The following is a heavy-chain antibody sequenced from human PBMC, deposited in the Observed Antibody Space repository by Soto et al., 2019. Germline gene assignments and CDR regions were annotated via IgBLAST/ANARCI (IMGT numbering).Heavy chain of an antibody. V-gene: IGHV3-33*01. CDR2: ISYDGSNE. J-gene: IGHJ4*02. CDR1: GITFSSYA. CDR3: ARDSGVSGPNDY. Sequence: QVQLVESGGGVVQPGRSLRLSCAASGITFSSYAMHWVRQTPGKGLEWVAIISYDGSNEYYADSVKGRFTISRDNSKNTLYLQMNSLRAEDPAIYSCARDSGVSGPNDYWGRRDLVTDSS. D-gene: IGHD3-10*01.